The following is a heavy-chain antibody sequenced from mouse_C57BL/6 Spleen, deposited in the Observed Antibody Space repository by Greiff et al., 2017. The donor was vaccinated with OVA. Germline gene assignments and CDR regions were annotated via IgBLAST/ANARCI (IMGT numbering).Heavy chain of an antibody. D-gene: IGHD1-1*01. CDR2: IWSDGST. Sequence: VQLKESGPGLVAPSQSLSITCTVSGFSLTSYGVHWVRQPPGKGLEWLVVIWSDGSTTYNSALKSRLSISKDNSKSQVFLKMNSLQTDDTAMYYCARAPHGSSYWYFDVWGTGTTVTVSS. CDR3: ARAPHGSSYWYFDV. V-gene: IGHV2-6*03. J-gene: IGHJ1*03. CDR1: GFSLTSYG.